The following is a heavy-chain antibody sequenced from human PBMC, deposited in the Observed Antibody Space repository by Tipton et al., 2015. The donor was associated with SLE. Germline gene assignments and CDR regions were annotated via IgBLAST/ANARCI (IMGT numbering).Heavy chain of an antibody. J-gene: IGHJ3*02. Sequence: SLRLSCAASGFTFSSYAMHWVRQAPGKGLEWVANIKQDGSEKYYVDSLKGRFTISRDNAKNSLYLQVNSLRAEDTAVYYCARDRLRFLEWLLSDDAFDIWGQGTMVTVSS. CDR2: IKQDGSEK. CDR3: ARDRLRFLEWLLSDDAFDI. D-gene: IGHD3-3*01. V-gene: IGHV3-7*03. CDR1: GFTFSSYA.